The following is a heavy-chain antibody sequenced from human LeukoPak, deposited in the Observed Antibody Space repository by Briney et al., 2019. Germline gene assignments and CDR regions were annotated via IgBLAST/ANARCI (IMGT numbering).Heavy chain of an antibody. CDR3: AREQFGYSSGWRNWFDP. CDR1: GYTFTSYG. D-gene: IGHD6-19*01. J-gene: IGHJ5*02. Sequence: GASVKVSCKASGYTFTSYGISWVRQAPGQGLEWMGWISAYNGNTNYAQKLQGRVTMTTDTSTSTAYMELRSLRSDDTAVYYCAREQFGYSSGWRNWFDPWGQGTLVTVSS. V-gene: IGHV1-18*01. CDR2: ISAYNGNT.